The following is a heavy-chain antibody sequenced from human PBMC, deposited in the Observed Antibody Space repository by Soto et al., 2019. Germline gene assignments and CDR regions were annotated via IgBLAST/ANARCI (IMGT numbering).Heavy chain of an antibody. CDR1: GYTFTSYY. CDR2: INPSGGST. J-gene: IGHJ5*02. V-gene: IGHV1-46*01. CDR3: ARGGPAYCGGDCHYDP. Sequence: ASVKVSCKASGYTFTSYYMHWVRQAPGQGLEWMGIINPSGGSTSYAQKFQGRVTMTRDTSTSTVYMELSSLRSEDTAVYYCARGGPAYCGGDCHYDPWGQGTLVTVSS. D-gene: IGHD2-21*02.